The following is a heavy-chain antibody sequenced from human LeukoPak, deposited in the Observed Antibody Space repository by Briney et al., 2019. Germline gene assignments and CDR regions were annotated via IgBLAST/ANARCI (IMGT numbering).Heavy chain of an antibody. J-gene: IGHJ4*02. CDR1: GFTFSSYG. CDR2: ISGSGGST. V-gene: IGHV3-23*01. D-gene: IGHD3-22*01. CDR3: AKDRQYGYYDSSGYIYFDY. Sequence: PGGSLRLSCAAPGFTFSSYGMSWVRQAPGKGLEWVSAISGSGGSTYYADSVKGRFTISRDNSKNTLYLQMNSLRAEDTAVYYCAKDRQYGYYDSSGYIYFDYWGQGTLVTVSS.